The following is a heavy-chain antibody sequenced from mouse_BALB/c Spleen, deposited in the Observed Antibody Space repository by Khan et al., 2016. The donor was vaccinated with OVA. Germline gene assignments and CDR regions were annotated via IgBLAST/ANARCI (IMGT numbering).Heavy chain of an antibody. CDR3: ARDPPYYSMVY. Sequence: VQLQESGPGLVAPSQSLSITCTVSGFSLTDYAVSWIRQPPGKGLEWLGVIWVSGSKYYNSVLKPRLSISKDNFKSQVFLMMNSLQADDTAMYYCARDPPYYSMVYWGQGTSVTVSS. V-gene: IGHV2-6-5*01. CDR2: IWVSGSK. J-gene: IGHJ4*01. CDR1: GFSLTDYA.